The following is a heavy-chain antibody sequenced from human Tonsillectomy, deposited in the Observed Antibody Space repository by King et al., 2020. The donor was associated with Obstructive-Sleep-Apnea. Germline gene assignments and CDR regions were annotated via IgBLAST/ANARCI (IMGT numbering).Heavy chain of an antibody. CDR3: ASGIGDYDSSGFFDF. CDR1: GGSISSRSYS. D-gene: IGHD3-22*01. J-gene: IGHJ4*02. CDR2: IYFNGNT. Sequence: QLQESGPGLVKPSETLSLICTVSGGSISSRSYSWGCIRQPPGKGLGWIGSIYFNGNTYYNPSLKSRVTISVDTSRNNFSLKLSSVTAADTAVYFCASGIGDYDSSGFFDFWGRGTLVTVSS. V-gene: IGHV4-39*07.